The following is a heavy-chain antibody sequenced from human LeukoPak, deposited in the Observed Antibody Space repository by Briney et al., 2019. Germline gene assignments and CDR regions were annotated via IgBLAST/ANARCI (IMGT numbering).Heavy chain of an antibody. D-gene: IGHD2-15*01. CDR2: IYSGGST. V-gene: IGHV3-53*01. Sequence: GGSLRLSCAASGFTVSSNYMSWVRQAPGKGLEWVSVIYSGGSTYYADSVKGRFTISRDNSKNTLYLQMNSLRAEDTAVYYCARVSFFRWAATLPSYYYYYMDVWGKGTTVTISS. CDR1: GFTVSSNY. CDR3: ARVSFFRWAATLPSYYYYYMDV. J-gene: IGHJ6*03.